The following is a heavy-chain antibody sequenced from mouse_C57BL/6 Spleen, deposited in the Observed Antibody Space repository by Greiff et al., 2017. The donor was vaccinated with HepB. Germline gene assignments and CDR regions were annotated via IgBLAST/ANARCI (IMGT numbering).Heavy chain of an antibody. Sequence: EVKLMESGAELVKPGASVKLSCTASGFNIKDYYMHWVKQRTEQGLEWIGRIDPEDGETKYAPKFQGKATITADTSSNTAYLQLSSLTSEDTAVYYCAVYYGSSYDYYAMDYWGQGTSVTVSS. D-gene: IGHD1-1*01. CDR1: GFNIKDYY. CDR3: AVYYGSSYDYYAMDY. J-gene: IGHJ4*01. V-gene: IGHV14-2*01. CDR2: IDPEDGET.